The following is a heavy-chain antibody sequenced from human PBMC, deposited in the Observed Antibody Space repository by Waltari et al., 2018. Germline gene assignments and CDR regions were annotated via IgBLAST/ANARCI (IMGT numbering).Heavy chain of an antibody. D-gene: IGHD3-10*01. CDR1: GGSISSSSYY. CDR3: APRPYGSGSYSFDY. CDR2: IYYSGST. V-gene: IGHV4-39*07. J-gene: IGHJ4*02. Sequence: QLQLQESGPGLVKPSETLSLTCTVSGGSISSSSYYWGWIRQPPGKGLEWIGSIYYSGSTYYNPSLKSRVTISVDTSKNQFSLKLSSVTAADTAVYYCAPRPYGSGSYSFDYWGQGTLVTVSS.